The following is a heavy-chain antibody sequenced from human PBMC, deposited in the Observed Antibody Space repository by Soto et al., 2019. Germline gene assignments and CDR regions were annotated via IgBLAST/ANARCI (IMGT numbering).Heavy chain of an antibody. CDR2: INHSVST. Sequence: QVQLQQWGAGLLKPSETLSLTCAVYGGSFSGYYWSWIRQPPGKGLEWIGQINHSVSTNYNPSLKRRVTSSVGTYKNQFSLRLRSVDAAETAVYHCASKNYWCQGTLVTVSS. J-gene: IGHJ4*02. V-gene: IGHV4-34*01. CDR1: GGSFSGYY. CDR3: ASKNY.